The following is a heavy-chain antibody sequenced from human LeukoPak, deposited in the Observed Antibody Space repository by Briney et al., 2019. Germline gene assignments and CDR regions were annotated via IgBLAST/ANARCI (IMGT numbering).Heavy chain of an antibody. Sequence: GGSLRLSCAASGFTFSAYGMHWVRQAPGKGLEWVAIISYDGINKYYPDSVKGRFTISRDNSKNTLYLQINSLTAEDTAVYYCARADTYYYGSGSSWDYWGQGTLVTVSS. D-gene: IGHD3-10*01. J-gene: IGHJ4*02. CDR3: ARADTYYYGSGSSWDY. V-gene: IGHV3-30*03. CDR1: GFTFSAYG. CDR2: ISYDGINK.